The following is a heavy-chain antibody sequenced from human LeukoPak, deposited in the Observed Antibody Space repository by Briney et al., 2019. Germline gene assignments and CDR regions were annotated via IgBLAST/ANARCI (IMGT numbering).Heavy chain of an antibody. V-gene: IGHV6-1*01. Sequence: SQTLSLTCAISGDSVSSNSAAWNWIRQSPSRGLEWLGRTYYRSKWYNDYAVSVKSRIPINPDTSKNQFSLQLNSVTPEDTAVYYCARGTREWLVGGYYFDYWGQGTLVTVSS. J-gene: IGHJ4*02. CDR1: GDSVSSNSAA. CDR3: ARGTREWLVGGYYFDY. D-gene: IGHD6-19*01. CDR2: TYYRSKWYN.